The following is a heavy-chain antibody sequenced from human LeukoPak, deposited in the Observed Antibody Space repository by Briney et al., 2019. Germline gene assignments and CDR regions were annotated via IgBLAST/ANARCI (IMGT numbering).Heavy chain of an antibody. D-gene: IGHD2-15*01. V-gene: IGHV3-23*01. J-gene: IGHJ4*02. CDR1: GFTFSSYA. CDR2: ISGSGGST. CDR3: ARDSGRGDMRY. Sequence: GGSLRLSCAASGFTFSSYAMSWVRQAPGKGLECVSAISGSGGSTYYADSVKGRFTISRDNSKNTLYLQMNSLRAEDTAVYYCARDSGRGDMRYWGQGTLVTVSS.